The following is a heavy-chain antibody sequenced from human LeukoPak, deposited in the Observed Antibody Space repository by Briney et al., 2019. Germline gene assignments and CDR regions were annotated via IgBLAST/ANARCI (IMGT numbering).Heavy chain of an antibody. CDR2: ISDSGSAP. J-gene: IGHJ4*02. V-gene: IGHV3-11*04. Sequence: PGGSLRLSCAASGFTFSDYYMSWIRQGPGKGLEWVSYISDSGSAPYYADSVKGRFTISRDNAKNSVYLQMNSLRAEDTAVYYCARDLYSGSSPFDYWGQGTPVTVSS. CDR1: GFTFSDYY. D-gene: IGHD1-26*01. CDR3: ARDLYSGSSPFDY.